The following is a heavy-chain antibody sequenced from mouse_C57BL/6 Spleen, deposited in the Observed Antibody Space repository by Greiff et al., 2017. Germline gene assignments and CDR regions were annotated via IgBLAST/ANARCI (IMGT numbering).Heavy chain of an antibody. Sequence: QVQLKESGAELVKPGASVKISCKASGYAFSSYWMNWVKQRPGKGLEWIGQIYPGDGDTNYNGKFKGKATLTADKSSSTAYMQLSSLTSEDSAVYFCARDYGSSSGYAMDYWGQGTSGTVSS. CDR2: IYPGDGDT. V-gene: IGHV1-80*01. D-gene: IGHD1-1*01. CDR3: ARDYGSSSGYAMDY. J-gene: IGHJ4*01. CDR1: GYAFSSYW.